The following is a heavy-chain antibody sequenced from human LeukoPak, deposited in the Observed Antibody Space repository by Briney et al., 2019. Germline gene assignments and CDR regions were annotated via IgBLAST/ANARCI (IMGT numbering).Heavy chain of an antibody. CDR3: ARQQSDTSLFDP. J-gene: IGHJ5*02. CDR1: GDSFTSVTDY. D-gene: IGHD2-21*02. Sequence: SETLSLTCTVSGDSFTSVTDYWAWIRQPPGKGLEWIATGDYSGGTYYNPSLESRVAISVDSSKNQFSLNLISVTAADTGVYFCARQQSDTSLFDPWGQGTLVTVSS. V-gene: IGHV4-39*01. CDR2: GDYSGGT.